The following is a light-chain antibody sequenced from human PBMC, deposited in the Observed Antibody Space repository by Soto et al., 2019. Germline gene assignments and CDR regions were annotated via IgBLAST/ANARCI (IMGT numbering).Light chain of an antibody. Sequence: QSVLTQPPSASGSPGQSVTISCTGTSSDIGGYNSVSWYQQHPGKAPRLMIYEVNKRPSGVPDRFSGSKSGYTASLTVSGLQTEDEAFYYCSSYAGSNKVFGGGTQLTVL. CDR2: EVN. CDR3: SSYAGSNKV. J-gene: IGLJ2*01. CDR1: SSDIGGYNS. V-gene: IGLV2-8*01.